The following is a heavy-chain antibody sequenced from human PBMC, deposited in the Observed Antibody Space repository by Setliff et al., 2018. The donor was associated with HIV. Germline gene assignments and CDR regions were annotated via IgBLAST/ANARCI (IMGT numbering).Heavy chain of an antibody. CDR1: GGSFSGYC. Sequence: SETLSLTCAVYGGSFSGYCWSWIRQPPGKGLEWIGEINHSGTTNYNPSLKSRVTISVDTSKNQFPLKLSSVTAADTAVYACPRERLTMVRGVNWFDPWGQGTLVTVSS. V-gene: IGHV4-34*01. D-gene: IGHD3-10*01. CDR2: INHSGTT. J-gene: IGHJ5*02. CDR3: PRERLTMVRGVNWFDP.